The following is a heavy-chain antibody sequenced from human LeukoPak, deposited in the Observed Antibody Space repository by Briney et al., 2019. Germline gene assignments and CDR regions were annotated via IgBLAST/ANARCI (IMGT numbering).Heavy chain of an antibody. J-gene: IGHJ4*02. CDR1: GGSISSDNSN. CDR2: IYYTGNT. CDR3: ARRSLIENYFVY. V-gene: IGHV4-39*01. D-gene: IGHD2-8*01. Sequence: SETLSLTCTVSGGSISSDNSNWGWIRQSPGKGLEWIGTIYYTGNTYDNPSLQSRVTMSVDTSKKRVSLKLTSVTAADTAIYYCARRSLIENYFVYWGQGTLVTVSS.